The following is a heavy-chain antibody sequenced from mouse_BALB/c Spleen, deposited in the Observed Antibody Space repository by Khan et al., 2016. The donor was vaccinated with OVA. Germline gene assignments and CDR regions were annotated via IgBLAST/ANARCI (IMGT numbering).Heavy chain of an antibody. CDR3: ARGGSSYYRNDGGAMDY. CDR1: GYTFTTAG. D-gene: IGHD2-14*01. CDR2: INTHSGVP. J-gene: IGHJ4*01. V-gene: IGHV9-4*02. Sequence: QIQLVQSGPELKKPGETVRISCKASGYTFTTAGIQWVQKMPGKGLKWIGWINTHSGVPKYAEDFKGRFAFSLEISVRTAYLQITNLKNEDTATYFCARGGSSYYRNDGGAMDYWGHGTSVTVSS.